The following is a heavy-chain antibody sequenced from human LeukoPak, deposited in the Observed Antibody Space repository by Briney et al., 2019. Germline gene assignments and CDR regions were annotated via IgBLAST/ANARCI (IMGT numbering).Heavy chain of an antibody. J-gene: IGHJ4*02. CDR1: GFTFSSYA. CDR3: ARVAKGMLYYFDY. CDR2: ISYDGRNK. D-gene: IGHD3-10*01. V-gene: IGHV3-30*04. Sequence: PGGSLRLSCAASGFTFSSYAMHWVRQAPGKGLEWVAVISYDGRNKYYADSVKGRFTISRDNSKNTLYLQMNSLRAEDTAVYYCARVAKGMLYYFDYWGQGTLVTVSS.